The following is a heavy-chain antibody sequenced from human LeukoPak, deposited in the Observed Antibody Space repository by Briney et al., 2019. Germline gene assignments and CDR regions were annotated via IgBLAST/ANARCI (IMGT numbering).Heavy chain of an antibody. CDR3: AREGANYYDSSGYYR. CDR1: GYTFTGYY. V-gene: IGHV1-8*02. J-gene: IGHJ4*02. D-gene: IGHD3-22*01. CDR2: MNPNSGNT. Sequence: GASVKVSCKASGYTFTGYYMHWVRQATGQGLEWMGWMNPNSGNTGYAQKFQGRVTMTRNTSISTAYMELSSLRSEDTAVYYCAREGANYYDSSGYYRWGQGTLVTVSS.